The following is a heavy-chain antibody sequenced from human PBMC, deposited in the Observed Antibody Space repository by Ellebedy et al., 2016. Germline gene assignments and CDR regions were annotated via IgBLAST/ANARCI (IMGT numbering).Heavy chain of an antibody. V-gene: IGHV3-7*01. J-gene: IGHJ4*02. Sequence: GGSLRLSCTASGFSISNHWMSWVRQAPGKGLEWVANIKQDGSDKYHANSVKGRFTIFRDNGKNSLYLQMSSLRVEDTAVYYCARDYVVVPGRDYFDSWGQGTLVTV. D-gene: IGHD2-2*01. CDR1: GFSISNHW. CDR2: IKQDGSDK. CDR3: ARDYVVVPGRDYFDS.